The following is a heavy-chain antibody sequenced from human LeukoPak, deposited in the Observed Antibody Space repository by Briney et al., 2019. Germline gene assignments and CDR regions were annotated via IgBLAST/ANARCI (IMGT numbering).Heavy chain of an antibody. CDR1: GVSISSYY. J-gene: IGHJ4*02. Sequence: PSETLSLTCTVSGVSISSYYWSWIRQPPGKGLEWIGYIYYSGSTNYNPSLKSRVTISVDTSKNQFSLKLSSVTAADTAVYYCARGQSTGTTAQPDYWGQGTLVTVSS. CDR2: IYYSGST. D-gene: IGHD1-1*01. V-gene: IGHV4-59*01. CDR3: ARGQSTGTTAQPDY.